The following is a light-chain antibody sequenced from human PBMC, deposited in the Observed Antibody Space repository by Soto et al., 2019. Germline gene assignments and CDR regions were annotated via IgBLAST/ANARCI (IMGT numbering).Light chain of an antibody. CDR2: KVS. V-gene: IGKV1-5*03. J-gene: IGKJ3*01. CDR3: QQDNSYSQGFS. CDR1: QSINTW. Sequence: DIQMTQSPSTLSASVGDRVSITCRASQSINTWLAWYQQKPGKAPKLLIYKVSTLQSGVPSRFSGSGSGTEFTLTISSLQPDDFATYHCQQDNSYSQGFSFGPGTKVDIK.